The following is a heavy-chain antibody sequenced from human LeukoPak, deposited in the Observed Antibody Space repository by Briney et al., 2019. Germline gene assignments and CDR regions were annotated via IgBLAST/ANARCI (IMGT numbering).Heavy chain of an antibody. V-gene: IGHV1-2*02. CDR2: INPNSGGT. J-gene: IGHJ4*02. Sequence: GASVKVSCKASGYTLSGYYMHWVRQAPGQGLVWMGWINPNSGGTNYAQKFQGRVTMTRDTSISTAYMELSRLRSDDTAVYYCARDLTTPVDYWGQGTLVTVSS. CDR1: GYTLSGYY. D-gene: IGHD4-11*01. CDR3: ARDLTTPVDY.